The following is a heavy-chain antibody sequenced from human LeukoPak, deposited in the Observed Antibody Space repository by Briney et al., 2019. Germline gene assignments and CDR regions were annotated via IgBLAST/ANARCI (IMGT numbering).Heavy chain of an antibody. CDR1: GFTLSSYG. J-gene: IGHJ6*02. D-gene: IGHD2-8*01. CDR2: ISYDGSNK. V-gene: IGHV3-30*18. CDR3: AKDRLLAYCTNGVCPYYYYYGMDV. Sequence: PGGSLTLSCAASGFTLSSYGMHWVRQAPGKGLEGVADISYDGSNKFYGDSEKGQFPISRDNPKNTLYLQMNSLRAEDTAVYYCAKDRLLAYCTNGVCPYYYYYGMDVWGQGTTVTVSS.